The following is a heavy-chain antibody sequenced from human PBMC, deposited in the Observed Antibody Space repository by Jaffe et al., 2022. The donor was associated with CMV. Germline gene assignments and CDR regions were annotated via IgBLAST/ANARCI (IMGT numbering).Heavy chain of an antibody. Sequence: QVQLQESGPGLVKPSETLSLTCTVSGGSISSYYWSWIRQPPGKGLEWIGYIYYSGSTNYNPSLKSRVTISVDTSKNQFSLKLSSVTAADTAVYYCARVERGVYAPRYFDYWGQGTLVTVSS. J-gene: IGHJ4*02. CDR1: GGSISSYY. V-gene: IGHV4-59*01. CDR2: IYYSGST. CDR3: ARVERGVYAPRYFDY. D-gene: IGHD2-8*01.